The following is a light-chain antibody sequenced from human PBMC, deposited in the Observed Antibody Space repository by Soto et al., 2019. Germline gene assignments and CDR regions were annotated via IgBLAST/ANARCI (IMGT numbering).Light chain of an antibody. J-gene: IGLJ1*01. Sequence: QSSLRQPPSASGSTGQTFNISCTGNSSDVGGYHFVSWYQAHPGKAPKRFISEVNKRPPGVPDRFSGTTSGHRASLPVSGLQADDEADYYCSSYAGSNEVFGTGSKVTVL. CDR3: SSYAGSNEV. CDR2: EVN. V-gene: IGLV2-8*01. CDR1: SSDVGGYHF.